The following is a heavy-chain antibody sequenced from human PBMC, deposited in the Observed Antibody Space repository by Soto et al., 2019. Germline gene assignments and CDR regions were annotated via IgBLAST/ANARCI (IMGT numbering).Heavy chain of an antibody. Sequence: LRLSCTASGFTFGDYAMSWFRQAPGKGLEWVGFIRSKAYGGTTEYAASVKGRFTISRDDSKSIAYLQMNSLKTEDTAVYYCTRGAYCSGGSCYSGNWFDPWGQGTLVTVSS. CDR2: IRSKAYGGTT. V-gene: IGHV3-49*03. D-gene: IGHD2-15*01. CDR3: TRGAYCSGGSCYSGNWFDP. CDR1: GFTFGDYA. J-gene: IGHJ5*02.